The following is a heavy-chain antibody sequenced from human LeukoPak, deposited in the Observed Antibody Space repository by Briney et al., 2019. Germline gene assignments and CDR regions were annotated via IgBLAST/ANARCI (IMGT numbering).Heavy chain of an antibody. V-gene: IGHV4-59*12. Sequence: SETLSLTCTVSGGSISSYYWSWIRQPPGKGLEWIGYIYYSGSTNYNPSLKSRVTISVDTSKNQFSLKLSSVTAADTAVYYCARERVIVVVPAVSNWFDPWGQGTLVTVSS. J-gene: IGHJ5*02. CDR3: ARERVIVVVPAVSNWFDP. CDR1: GGSISSYY. CDR2: IYYSGST. D-gene: IGHD2-2*01.